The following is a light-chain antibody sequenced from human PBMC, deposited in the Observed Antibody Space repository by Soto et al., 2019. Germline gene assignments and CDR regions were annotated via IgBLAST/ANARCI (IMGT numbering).Light chain of an antibody. CDR1: SSNIGKNS. CDR2: YDH. Sequence: QSVLTQPPSVSAAPGQRVSISCSGGSSNIGKNSVSWYQQLPATATKLLRYYDHQRPSGIPDRFYASKSGTSATLDITGLQPSDEADYYCATWDLTLSAGVLFGGGTKVTVL. J-gene: IGLJ2*01. V-gene: IGLV1-51*01. CDR3: ATWDLTLSAGVL.